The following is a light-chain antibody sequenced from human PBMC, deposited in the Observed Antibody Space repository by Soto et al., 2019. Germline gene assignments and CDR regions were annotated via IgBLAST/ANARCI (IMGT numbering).Light chain of an antibody. CDR1: QSISSW. J-gene: IGKJ4*02. CDR2: AAS. CDR3: QQNYSYPLT. Sequence: QVPRSPSTQSASVGVTGTITCRASQSISSWLAWYQQKPGKAPKLLIYAASSLESGVPSRFSGSGSGTEFTLTITSLQPEDFATYYCQQNYSYPLTFGEGTKVDIK. V-gene: IGKV1-5*01.